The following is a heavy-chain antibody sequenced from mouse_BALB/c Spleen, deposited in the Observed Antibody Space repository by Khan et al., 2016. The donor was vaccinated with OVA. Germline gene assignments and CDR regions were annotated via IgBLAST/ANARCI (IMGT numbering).Heavy chain of an antibody. CDR1: GYSITSEYA. D-gene: IGHD2-4*01. CDR3: ARKDYYDYDPFPY. J-gene: IGHJ3*01. CDR2: INYSGNT. V-gene: IGHV3-2*02. Sequence: EVQLQESGPGLVKPSQSLSLTCTVTGYSITSEYAWNWIRQFPGNKLEWMGYINYSGNTRFNPSLKSRTSITRDTSKNQFFLQLNSVTTEGTATYYCARKDYYDYDPFPYWGQGTLVTVSA.